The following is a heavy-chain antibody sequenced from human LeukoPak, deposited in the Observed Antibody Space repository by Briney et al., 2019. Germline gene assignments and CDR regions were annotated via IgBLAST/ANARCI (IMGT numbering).Heavy chain of an antibody. CDR2: IVVGSGNT. V-gene: IGHV1-58*02. Sequence: SVKVSCKASGFTFTSSAMQWVRQARGQRLEWIGWIVVGSGNTNYAQKFQGRVTITADESTSTAYMELSRLRSDDTAVYYCATPSMIDDAFDIWGQGTMVTVSS. D-gene: IGHD3-22*01. J-gene: IGHJ3*02. CDR3: ATPSMIDDAFDI. CDR1: GFTFTSSA.